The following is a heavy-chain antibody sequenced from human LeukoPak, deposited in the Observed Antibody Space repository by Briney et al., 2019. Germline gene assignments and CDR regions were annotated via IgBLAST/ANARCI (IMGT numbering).Heavy chain of an antibody. CDR3: ARDPRWLTPDCTSTSCYENYFDP. V-gene: IGHV4-38-2*02. J-gene: IGHJ5*02. CDR2: IYHSCSA. CDR1: GYSIISGYQ. D-gene: IGHD2-2*01. Sequence: SETLSLTCGVSGYSIISGYQWAWIRQSPGKGLEWIGSIYHSCSAHYNPSLKSRVTISVETSKNQFSLNMYSVTAADTAVYYCARDPRWLTPDCTSTSCYENYFDPWGQGTLVTVSS.